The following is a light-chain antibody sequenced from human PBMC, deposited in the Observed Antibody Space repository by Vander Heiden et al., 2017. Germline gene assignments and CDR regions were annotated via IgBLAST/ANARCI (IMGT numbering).Light chain of an antibody. J-gene: IGLJ1*01. CDR3: CSYATSSTYV. CDR2: EGS. V-gene: IGLV2-23*01. CDR1: SSDVGSYNL. Sequence: QYALTHPASVSASPGPSITISCTGTSSDVGSYNLVSWYQQHPGKAPKLMIYEGSKRPSGVSNRCSGSKSGNTASLTISGLQAEDEADYYCCSYATSSTYVFGTGTKVTVL.